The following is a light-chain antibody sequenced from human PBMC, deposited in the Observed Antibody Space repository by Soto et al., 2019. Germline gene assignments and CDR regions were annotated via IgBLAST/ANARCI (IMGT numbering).Light chain of an antibody. CDR3: QQYGGSPTWT. V-gene: IGKV3-20*01. J-gene: IGKJ1*01. CDR2: GAS. CDR1: QSVSGSH. Sequence: EIVLTQSPGTLSLSPGERATLSCRASQSVSGSHLAWYQQKPGQAPRLLIYGASSRATGIPDRFSGSGSGTDFTLTISRLEPEDFAVYYCQQYGGSPTWTFGQGTKVELK.